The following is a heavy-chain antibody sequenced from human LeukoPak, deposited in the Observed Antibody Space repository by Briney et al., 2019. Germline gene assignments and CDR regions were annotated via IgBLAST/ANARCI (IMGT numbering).Heavy chain of an antibody. D-gene: IGHD3-10*01. CDR1: GFTFSSYG. V-gene: IGHV3-30*18. J-gene: IGHJ6*02. CDR2: ISYDGSNK. Sequence: GRSLRPSCAASGFTFSSYGMNWVRQAPGKGLEWVAVISYDGSNKYYADSVKGRFTISRDNSKNTLYLQMNSVRAEDTAVYYCAKDIITMVRGVIRHYYYYGMDVWGQGTTVTVSS. CDR3: AKDIITMVRGVIRHYYYYGMDV.